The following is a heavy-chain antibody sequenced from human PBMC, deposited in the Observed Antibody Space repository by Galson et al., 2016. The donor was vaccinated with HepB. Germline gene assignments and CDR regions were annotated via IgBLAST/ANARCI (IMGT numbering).Heavy chain of an antibody. CDR1: GGSFTGYY. D-gene: IGHD3-10*01. J-gene: IGHJ3*02. V-gene: IGHV4-34*01. Sequence: SETLSLTCAVYGGSFTGYYWSWVRQPPGKGLEWIGEINHGGDANYNPSLKSRVTISVDTSKNQVSLRLSSVTSADTAVYYCVRPNYGSGSLNDAFDIWGQGTMVTVSA. CDR2: INHGGDA. CDR3: VRPNYGSGSLNDAFDI.